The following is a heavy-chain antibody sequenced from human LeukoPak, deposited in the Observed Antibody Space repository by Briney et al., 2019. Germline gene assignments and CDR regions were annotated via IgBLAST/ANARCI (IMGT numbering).Heavy chain of an antibody. CDR2: INPNSGGT. D-gene: IGHD6-19*01. J-gene: IGHJ5*02. CDR1: AYTLTGYY. CDR3: ATYDQWLPHGCDP. V-gene: IGHV1-2*02. Sequence: ASVKVSCKASAYTLTGYYMHWVRQAPGQGLEWMGWINPNSGGTNYAQKFQGRVTMTRDTSIGTAYLELNRLRSDDTAVYYCATYDQWLPHGCDPWGRGTLVTVSS.